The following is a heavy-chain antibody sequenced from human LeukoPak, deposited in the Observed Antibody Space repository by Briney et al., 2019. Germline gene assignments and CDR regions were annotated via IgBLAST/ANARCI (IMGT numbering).Heavy chain of an antibody. V-gene: IGHV4-34*01. CDR3: ARGRRGGSWRLSYFDY. D-gene: IGHD2-2*03. J-gene: IGHJ4*02. Sequence: SETLSLTCAVNGRSFSGYYWSLIRQPPGKGLEWIGEINHSGSTNYNPSLKSRVTISVDTSKNQFSLKLSSVTAADTAVYYCARGRRGGSWRLSYFDYWGQGTLVTVSS. CDR1: GRSFSGYY. CDR2: INHSGST.